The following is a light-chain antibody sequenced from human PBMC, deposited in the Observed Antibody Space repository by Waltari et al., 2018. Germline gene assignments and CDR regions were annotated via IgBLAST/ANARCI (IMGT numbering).Light chain of an antibody. CDR1: VLDRKY. CDR3: HAAADNNWF. J-gene: IGLJ2*01. Sequence: YDLTQPSSVSVSPGQTAPIPCSGDVLDRKYVRWFQQKPGQAPTWILYKDTERPSGIPERFSGSTSGSTVTLTIRGALPEDEADYHCHAAADNNWFFGGGTKLTVL. CDR2: KDT. V-gene: IGLV3-27*01.